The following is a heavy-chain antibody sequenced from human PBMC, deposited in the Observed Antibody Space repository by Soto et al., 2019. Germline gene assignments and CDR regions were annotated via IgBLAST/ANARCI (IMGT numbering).Heavy chain of an antibody. Sequence: EVQLVESGGGLVQPGGSLRVSCAASGFTFRSHRIHWVRQAPGKGLEWVSRIDTDGGGTSYADSVKGRFSISTDNAENTVYLQMNGLRVEDTDVYYCARVFDVWGQGTLVTVFS. CDR3: ARVFDV. CDR1: GFTFRSHR. CDR2: IDTDGGGT. J-gene: IGHJ4*02. V-gene: IGHV3-74*01.